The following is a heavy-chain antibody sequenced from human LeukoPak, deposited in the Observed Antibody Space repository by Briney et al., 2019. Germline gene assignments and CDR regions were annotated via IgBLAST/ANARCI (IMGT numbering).Heavy chain of an antibody. CDR3: ARDPGYCSSTSCYDNWFDP. D-gene: IGHD2-2*01. V-gene: IGHV1-69*04. J-gene: IGHJ5*02. Sequence: ASVKVSCMASGGTFSSYAISWVRQAPGQGLEWMGRITPIFGIANYAQKFQGRVTITADKSTSTAYMELSSLRSEDTAVYYCARDPGYCSSTSCYDNWFDPWGQGTLVTVSS. CDR1: GGTFSSYA. CDR2: ITPIFGIA.